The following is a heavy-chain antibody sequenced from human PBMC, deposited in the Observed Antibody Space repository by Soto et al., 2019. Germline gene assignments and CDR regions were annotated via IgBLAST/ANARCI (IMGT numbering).Heavy chain of an antibody. CDR1: GFTFSSYW. Sequence: EVQLVESGGGLVQPGGSLRLSCAASGFTFSSYWMSWVRQAPGKGLEWVANIKQDGSEKYYVDSVKGRFTISRDNAKNSPYLQMNSLRAEDTAVYYGARDELVQEYYYGRVVWGQGTTVTVS. CDR2: IKQDGSEK. J-gene: IGHJ6*02. V-gene: IGHV3-7*03. D-gene: IGHD6-13*01. CDR3: ARDELVQEYYYGRVV.